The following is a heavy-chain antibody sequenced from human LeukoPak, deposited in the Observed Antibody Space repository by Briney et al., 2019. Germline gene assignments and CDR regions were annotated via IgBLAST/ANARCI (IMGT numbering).Heavy chain of an antibody. CDR3: ARGHYGGSTSCYAFDY. V-gene: IGHV3-64*01. CDR1: GVTFSTYD. D-gene: IGHD2-2*01. J-gene: IGHJ4*02. CDR2: ISSDGGST. Sequence: GGSLRLSCAASGVTFSTYDMHWVRQAPGKGLEYVSSISSDGGSTYYAKSVKGRFTISRDISKNTLYLQMGSLRAEDMAVYYCARGHYGGSTSCYAFDYWGQGTLVTVSS.